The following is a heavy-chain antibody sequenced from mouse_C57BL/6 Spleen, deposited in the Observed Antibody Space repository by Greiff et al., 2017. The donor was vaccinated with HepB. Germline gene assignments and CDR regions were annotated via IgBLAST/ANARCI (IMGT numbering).Heavy chain of an antibody. D-gene: IGHD1-1*01. CDR3: ARERQFYYGSSYYFDY. CDR2: ISSGSSTI. V-gene: IGHV5-17*01. Sequence: VQLKESGGGLVKPGGSLKLSCAASGFTFSDYGMHWVRQAPEKGLEWVAYISSGSSTIYYADTVKGRFTISRDNAKNTLFLQMNSLRSEDTAMYYCARERQFYYGSSYYFDYWGQGTTLTVSS. J-gene: IGHJ2*01. CDR1: GFTFSDYG.